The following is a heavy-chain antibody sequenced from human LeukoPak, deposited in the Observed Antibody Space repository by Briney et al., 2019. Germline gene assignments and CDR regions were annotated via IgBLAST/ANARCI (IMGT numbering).Heavy chain of an antibody. V-gene: IGHV3-30*03. CDR1: GFTFSSYG. CDR3: ARSLHYYGSGSYRVGYGMDV. J-gene: IGHJ6*02. CDR2: ISYDGSNK. Sequence: PGGSLRLSCAASGFTFSSYGMHWVRQAPGKGLEWVAVISYDGSNKYYADSVKGRFTISRDISKNTLSLQMNSLRAEDTALYYCARSLHYYGSGSYRVGYGMDVWGQGTTVTVSS. D-gene: IGHD3-10*01.